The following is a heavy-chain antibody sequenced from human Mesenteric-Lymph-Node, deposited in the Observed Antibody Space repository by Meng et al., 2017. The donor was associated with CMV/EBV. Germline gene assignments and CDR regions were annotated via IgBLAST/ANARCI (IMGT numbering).Heavy chain of an antibody. CDR3: ARDKVPAAAYYYYGMDV. V-gene: IGHV3-48*04. CDR2: ISSSSTAI. Sequence: ETLSLTCAASGFTFRSFAMHWVRQAPGKGLEWVSYISSSSTAIYYADSVRGRFTISRDNDKSALYLQMSSLRAEDTAVYYCARDKVPAAAYYYYGMDVWGQGTTVTVSS. CDR1: GFTFRSFA. D-gene: IGHD2-2*01. J-gene: IGHJ6*02.